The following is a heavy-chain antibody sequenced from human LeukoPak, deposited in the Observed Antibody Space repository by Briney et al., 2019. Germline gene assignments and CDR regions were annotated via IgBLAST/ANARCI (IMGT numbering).Heavy chain of an antibody. CDR3: ARGTTSYSYYMDV. V-gene: IGHV4-31*03. D-gene: IGHD1-7*01. CDR2: IYYSGST. Sequence: SETLSLTCTVSGGSISSGGYYWSWIRQHPGKGLEWIGYIYYSGSTYYNSSLKSRVTISVDTSKNQFSLKLSSVTAADTAVYYCARGTTSYSYYMDVWGKGTTVTVSS. CDR1: GGSISSGGYY. J-gene: IGHJ6*03.